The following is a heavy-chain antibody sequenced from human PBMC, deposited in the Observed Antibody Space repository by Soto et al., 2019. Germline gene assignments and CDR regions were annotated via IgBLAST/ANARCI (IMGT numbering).Heavy chain of an antibody. Sequence: ASLKVSCKASGYTFTGYYMHGGRQAPGQGLEWMGWINPNSGGTNYAQKFQGWVTMTRDTSISTAYMELSRLRSDDTAVYYCARGEGRMSSSSRSRDGYGMDVWGQGTTVTVSS. CDR2: INPNSGGT. CDR3: ARGEGRMSSSSRSRDGYGMDV. V-gene: IGHV1-2*04. D-gene: IGHD6-13*01. J-gene: IGHJ6*02. CDR1: GYTFTGYY.